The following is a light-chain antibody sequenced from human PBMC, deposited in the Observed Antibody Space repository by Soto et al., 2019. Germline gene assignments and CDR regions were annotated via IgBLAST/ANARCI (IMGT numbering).Light chain of an antibody. Sequence: DIQMTQSPSSLSASVGDRVTITCRASQSISSYLNWYQQKPGKAPKLLIYAASSLQSGVPSRFSGSGSGTDFTLTIISLQPEDFATYYCQQSYSTPLTVCGGTKVEIK. CDR1: QSISSY. V-gene: IGKV1-39*01. J-gene: IGKJ4*01. CDR3: QQSYSTPLT. CDR2: AAS.